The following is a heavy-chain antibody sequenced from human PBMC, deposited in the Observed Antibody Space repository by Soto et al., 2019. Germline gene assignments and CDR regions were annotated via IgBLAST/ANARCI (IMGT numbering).Heavy chain of an antibody. V-gene: IGHV3-11*06. D-gene: IGHD5-18*01. J-gene: IGHJ4*02. CDR3: ARYIYGYVGY. CDR1: GFTFSDYY. CDR2: ISSTISYT. Sequence: GGSLRLSCAASGFTFSDYYMSWIRQAPGKGLEWVSYISSTISYTHYADSVKGRFTISRDNAKNSLYLQMNSLRAEDTAVYYCARYIYGYVGYWGQGTLVTVPS.